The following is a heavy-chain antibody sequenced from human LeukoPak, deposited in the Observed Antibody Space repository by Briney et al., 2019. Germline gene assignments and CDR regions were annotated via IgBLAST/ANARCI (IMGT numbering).Heavy chain of an antibody. Sequence: SMKVSCKASGFTLSRSAVQWVRQARGQRLEWIGWIVVGSGNTNYAQKFQERVTITRDMSTSTAYMELSSLRSEDTAVYYRAAGYCSGGSCPPDYWGQGTLVTVSS. CDR3: AAGYCSGGSCPPDY. J-gene: IGHJ4*02. V-gene: IGHV1-58*01. D-gene: IGHD2-15*01. CDR1: GFTLSRSA. CDR2: IVVGSGNT.